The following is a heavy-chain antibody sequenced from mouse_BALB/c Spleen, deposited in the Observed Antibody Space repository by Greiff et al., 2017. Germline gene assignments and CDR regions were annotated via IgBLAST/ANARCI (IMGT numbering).Heavy chain of an antibody. J-gene: IGHJ3*01. V-gene: IGHV4-1*02. CDR1: GFDFSKYW. CDR3: AREDRSAWFAY. D-gene: IGHD2-14*01. CDR2: INPDSSTI. Sequence: EVKLVESGGGLVQPGGSLKLSCAASGFDFSKYWMSWVRQAPGKGLEWIGEINPDSSTINYTPSLKDNFIISRDNAKNTLYLQMSKVRSEDTALYYCAREDRSAWFAYWGQGTLVTVSA.